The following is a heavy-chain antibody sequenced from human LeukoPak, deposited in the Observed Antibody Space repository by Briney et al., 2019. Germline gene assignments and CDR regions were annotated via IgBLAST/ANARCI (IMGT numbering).Heavy chain of an antibody. CDR3: ARERELQFQH. CDR2: IYYSGST. Sequence: MASETLSLTCTASGGSISSSSYYWGWIRQPPGKGLEWIGSIYYSGSTYYNPSLKSRVTISVDTSKNQFSLKLSSVTAADTAVYYCARERELQFQHWGQGTLVTVSS. J-gene: IGHJ1*01. V-gene: IGHV4-39*02. D-gene: IGHD1-26*01. CDR1: GGSISSSSYY.